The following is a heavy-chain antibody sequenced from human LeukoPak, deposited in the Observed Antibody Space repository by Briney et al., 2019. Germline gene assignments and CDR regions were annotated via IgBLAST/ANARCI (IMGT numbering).Heavy chain of an antibody. J-gene: IGHJ4*02. Sequence: SETLSLTCTVSGGSISSGSYYWSWMRQPAGKGLEWIGRIYTSGSTNYNPSLKSRVTISVDTSKNQFSLKLSSVTAADTAVYYCARVDSSSSGAFGYWGQGTLVTVSS. D-gene: IGHD6-6*01. V-gene: IGHV4-61*02. CDR3: ARVDSSSSGAFGY. CDR2: IYTSGST. CDR1: GGSISSGSYY.